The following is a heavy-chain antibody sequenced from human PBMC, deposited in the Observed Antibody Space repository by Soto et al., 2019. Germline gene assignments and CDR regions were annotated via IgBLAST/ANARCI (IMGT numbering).Heavy chain of an antibody. CDR1: GFTFDDYA. CDR2: ISWNSGSI. J-gene: IGHJ3*02. V-gene: IGHV3-9*01. CDR3: AKVRLDCSGGSCYYDAFDI. Sequence: PGGSLRLSCAASGFTFDDYAMHWVRQAPGKGLEWVSGISWNSGSIGYADSVKGRFTISRDNAKNSLYLQMNSLRAEDTALYYCAKVRLDCSGGSCYYDAFDIWGQATMVTVSS. D-gene: IGHD2-15*01.